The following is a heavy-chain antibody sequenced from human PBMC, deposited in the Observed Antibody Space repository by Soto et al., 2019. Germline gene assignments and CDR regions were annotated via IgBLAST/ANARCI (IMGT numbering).Heavy chain of an antibody. D-gene: IGHD5-12*01. Sequence: SETLSLTCTVSGGSISSYYWSWFRQPPGKGLEWIGYIYYSGSTNYNPSLKSRVTISVDTSKNQFSLKLSSVTAADTAVYYCARTTGDSGYVDMDVWGKGTTVT. CDR1: GGSISSYY. CDR3: ARTTGDSGYVDMDV. V-gene: IGHV4-59*08. CDR2: IYYSGST. J-gene: IGHJ6*03.